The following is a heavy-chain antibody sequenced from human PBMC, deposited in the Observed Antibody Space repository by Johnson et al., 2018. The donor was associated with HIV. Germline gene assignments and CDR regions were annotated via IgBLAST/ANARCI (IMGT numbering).Heavy chain of an antibody. CDR2: IWYDGSNK. D-gene: IGHD6-19*01. CDR1: GFTFSSYG. Sequence: QVQLVESGGGVVQPGRSLRLSCAASGFTFSSYGMHWVRQAPGKGLEWVAVIWYDGSNKYYADSVQGRFTISRDNSKNTRYLQMNSLRAEDTAVYYCASRYSSGRADAFDIWGQGTMVTVSS. J-gene: IGHJ3*02. CDR3: ASRYSSGRADAFDI. V-gene: IGHV3-30*19.